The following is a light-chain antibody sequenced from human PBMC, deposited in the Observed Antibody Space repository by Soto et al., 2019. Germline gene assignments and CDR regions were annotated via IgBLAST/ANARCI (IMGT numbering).Light chain of an antibody. J-gene: IGKJ5*01. CDR3: QHYGSSPST. V-gene: IGKV3-20*01. Sequence: IVLTQSPGTLSLSPGERATLSCRASQSVSSNFLAWYQQKPGQAPRLLIYGASRRATGIPDRFSGSGSGTDFTLTISRLESEDFALYYCQHYGSSPSTFGQGTRLEIK. CDR1: QSVSSNF. CDR2: GAS.